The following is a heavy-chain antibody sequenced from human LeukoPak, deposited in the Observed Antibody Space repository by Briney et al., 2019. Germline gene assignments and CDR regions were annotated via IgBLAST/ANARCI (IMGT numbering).Heavy chain of an antibody. J-gene: IGHJ6*03. D-gene: IGHD3-22*01. CDR2: INPSGST. V-gene: IGHV4-34*01. Sequence: MPSEPLSLTCAVYGGTFSGYYWTWIRHTPEKGLEWIGEINPSGSTNYNPSIKSRITISVDTSKNQFSLTLSSVTAADTAVYYCARGRQDVTMIVVIMTAVSYYLDVWGKGTTVTVS. CDR3: ARGRQDVTMIVVIMTAVSYYLDV. CDR1: GGTFSGYY.